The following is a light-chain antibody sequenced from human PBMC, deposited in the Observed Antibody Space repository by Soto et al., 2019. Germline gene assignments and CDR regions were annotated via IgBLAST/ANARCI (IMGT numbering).Light chain of an antibody. CDR3: CSYEDNGAVR. J-gene: IGLJ2*01. Sequence: QSALTQPASVSGSPGQSITISCTGSYRNVGRHNLVSWYQQQPGKVPKLIIHEVTKRPSGFSNRFSGSKSGNTASLTISGLQAEDEADYYCCSYEDNGAVRFGGGTKVTVL. V-gene: IGLV2-23*02. CDR1: YRNVGRHNL. CDR2: EVT.